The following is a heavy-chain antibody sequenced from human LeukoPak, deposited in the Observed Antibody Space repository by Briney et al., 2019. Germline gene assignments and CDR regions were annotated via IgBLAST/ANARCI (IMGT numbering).Heavy chain of an antibody. CDR3: ARGEGRVRYYDSSGYYPN. CDR1: GYTFTSYY. D-gene: IGHD3-22*01. J-gene: IGHJ4*02. V-gene: IGHV1-46*01. Sequence: ASVKVSCKASGYTFTSYYIHWVRQAPGQGLEWMGIINPSGGSTSYAQKFQGRVTMTRDTSTSTVYMELRSLRSEDTAVYYCARGEGRVRYYDSSGYYPNWGQGTLVTVSS. CDR2: INPSGGST.